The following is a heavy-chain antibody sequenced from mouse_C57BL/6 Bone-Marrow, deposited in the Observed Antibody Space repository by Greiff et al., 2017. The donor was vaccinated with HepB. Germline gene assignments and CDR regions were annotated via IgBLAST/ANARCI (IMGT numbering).Heavy chain of an antibody. J-gene: IGHJ3*01. CDR1: GYTFTSYW. Sequence: QVQLQQPGAELVKPGASVKLSCKASGYTFTSYWMQWVKQRPGQGLEWIGEIDPSDSYTNYNQKFKGKATLTVDTSSSAAYMQLSSLTSEDSAVYYYARKGKGSFAYWGQGTLVTVSA. CDR2: IDPSDSYT. V-gene: IGHV1-50*01. CDR3: ARKGKGSFAY.